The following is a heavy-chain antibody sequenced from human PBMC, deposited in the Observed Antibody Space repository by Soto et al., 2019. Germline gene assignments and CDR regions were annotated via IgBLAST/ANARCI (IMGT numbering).Heavy chain of an antibody. CDR3: AQCLLGVNYYYGMDV. CDR2: IIPIFATA. D-gene: IGHD3-16*01. V-gene: IGHV1-69*12. Sequence: QVQLVQSGAEVKKPGSSVKVSCKASGGTFSSYAINWERQAPERGLEWMGGIIPIFATADYAQKFQGRVTITADESTSTAYMELSSLRSEDTAVYYCAQCLLGVNYYYGMDVWGQGTTVTVSS. CDR1: GGTFSSYA. J-gene: IGHJ6*02.